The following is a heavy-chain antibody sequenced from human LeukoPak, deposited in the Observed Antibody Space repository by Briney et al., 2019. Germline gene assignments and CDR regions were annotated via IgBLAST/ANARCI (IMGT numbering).Heavy chain of an antibody. D-gene: IGHD1-1*01. J-gene: IGHJ5*02. CDR2: IIPIFGTA. CDR1: GGTFSSYA. CDR3: ARDRTTGTSGVWFDP. V-gene: IGHV1-69*05. Sequence: GSSVKVSCKASGGTFSSYAISWVRPAPGQGLEWMGRIIPIFGTANYAQKFQGRVTITTDESTSTAYMELSSLRSEDTAVYYCARDRTTGTSGVWFDPWGQGTLVTVSS.